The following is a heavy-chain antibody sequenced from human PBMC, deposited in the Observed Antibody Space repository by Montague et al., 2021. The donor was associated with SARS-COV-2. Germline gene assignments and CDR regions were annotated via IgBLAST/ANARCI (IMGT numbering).Heavy chain of an antibody. CDR2: IWYDGSNK. CDR3: AREEVWDSSGYHIDY. V-gene: IGHV3-33*01. CDR1: GFTFSSYG. D-gene: IGHD3-22*01. Sequence: FLRLSCAASGFTFSSYGMHWVRQAPGKGLEWVAVIWYDGSNKYYADSVKGRFTISRDNSKNTLYLQMNSLRAEDTAVYYCAREEVWDSSGYHIDYWGQGTLVTVSS. J-gene: IGHJ4*02.